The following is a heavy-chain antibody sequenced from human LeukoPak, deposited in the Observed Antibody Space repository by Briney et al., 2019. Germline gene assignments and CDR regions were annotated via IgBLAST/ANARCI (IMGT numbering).Heavy chain of an antibody. CDR2: IKRDGSDK. V-gene: IGHV3-7*01. Sequence: GGSLRLSCAASGFTFSSYWMSWVRQAPGKGLEWVANIKRDGSDKYYVGSVEGRFTISRDNAKNSLYLQMSSLRAEDTAVYYCARVPAAIAPGLYYFDYWGQGTLVTVSS. J-gene: IGHJ4*02. D-gene: IGHD2-2*01. CDR1: GFTFSSYW. CDR3: ARVPAAIAPGLYYFDY.